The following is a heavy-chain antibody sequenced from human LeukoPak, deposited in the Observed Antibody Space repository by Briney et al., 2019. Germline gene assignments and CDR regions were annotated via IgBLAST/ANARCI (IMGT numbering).Heavy chain of an antibody. Sequence: SETLSLTCAVYGGSFSGYYWSWIRQPPGKGLEWIGEINHSGSTNYNPSLKSRVTISVDTSKNQFPLKLSSVTAADTAVYYCARGVDIVATRTGPFDYWGQGTLVTVSS. D-gene: IGHD5-12*01. CDR1: GGSFSGYY. CDR3: ARGVDIVATRTGPFDY. CDR2: INHSGST. V-gene: IGHV4-34*01. J-gene: IGHJ4*02.